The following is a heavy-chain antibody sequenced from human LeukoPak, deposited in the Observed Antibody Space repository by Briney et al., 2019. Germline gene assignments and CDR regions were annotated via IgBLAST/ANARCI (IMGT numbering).Heavy chain of an antibody. CDR2: ISSSSSYI. Sequence: PGGSQRLSCAASGFTFSSYSMNGVRQAPGKGLEWVSSISSSSSYIYYADSVKGRFTISRDNAKNSLYLQMNSLRAEDTAVYYCARDLTTGSAYWGQGTLVTVSS. CDR3: ARDLTTGSAY. D-gene: IGHD3-10*01. V-gene: IGHV3-21*01. CDR1: GFTFSSYS. J-gene: IGHJ4*02.